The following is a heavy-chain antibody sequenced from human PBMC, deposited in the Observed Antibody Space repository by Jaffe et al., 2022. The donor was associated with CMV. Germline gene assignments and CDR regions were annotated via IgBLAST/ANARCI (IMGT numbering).Heavy chain of an antibody. CDR1: GFTFSSYS. CDR3: AREYGMTVRIQFYYYGMDV. Sequence: EVQLVESGGGLVKPGGSLRLSCAASGFTFSSYSMNWVRQAPGKGLEWVSSISSSSSYIYYADSVKGRFTISRDNAKNSLYLQMNSLRAEDTAVYYCAREYGMTVRIQFYYYGMDVWGQGTTVTVSS. J-gene: IGHJ6*02. V-gene: IGHV3-21*01. CDR2: ISSSSSYI. D-gene: IGHD4-17*01.